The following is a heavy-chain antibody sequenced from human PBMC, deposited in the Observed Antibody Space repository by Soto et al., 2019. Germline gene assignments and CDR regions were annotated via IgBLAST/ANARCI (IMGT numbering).Heavy chain of an antibody. CDR3: AQDRIAARYYFDY. CDR1: GFTFSSYA. Sequence: GGSLRLSCAASGFTFSSYAMSWVRQAPGKGLEWVSAISGSGGSTYYADSGKGRFTISRDNSKKTLYLKINSLRAEDTDVYSCAQDRIAARYYFDYWGQGTLVTVSS. D-gene: IGHD6-6*01. CDR2: ISGSGGST. J-gene: IGHJ4*02. V-gene: IGHV3-23*01.